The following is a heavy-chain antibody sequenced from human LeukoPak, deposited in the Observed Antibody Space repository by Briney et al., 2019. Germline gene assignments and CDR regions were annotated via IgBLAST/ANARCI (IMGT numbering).Heavy chain of an antibody. CDR1: GGTFSSYA. V-gene: IGHV1-69*06. CDR2: IIPIFGTA. D-gene: IGHD4-17*01. CDR3: ARDGDYNPLDY. J-gene: IGHJ4*02. Sequence: ASVKDSCKASGGTFSSYAISWVRQAPGQGLEWMGGIIPIFGTANYAQKFQGRVTITADKSTSTAYMELSSLRSEDTAVYYCARDGDYNPLDYWGQGTLATVSS.